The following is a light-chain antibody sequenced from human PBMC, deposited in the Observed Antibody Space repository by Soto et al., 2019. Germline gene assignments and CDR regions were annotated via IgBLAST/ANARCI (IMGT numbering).Light chain of an antibody. CDR2: DAS. V-gene: IGKV3-11*01. CDR3: QHRSNWPLT. CDR1: HSISDY. Sequence: EIVLTQSPATLSLSPGETAALSFRASHSISDYLAWYQHKPGQAPRLLIYDASNRATGVPVRFRGSGSGTSFTRTISSLEPEDFAVSFCQHRSNWPLTVGGGTKVDVK. J-gene: IGKJ4*01.